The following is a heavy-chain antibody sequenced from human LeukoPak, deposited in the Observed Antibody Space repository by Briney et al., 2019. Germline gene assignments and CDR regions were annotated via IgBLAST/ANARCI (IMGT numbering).Heavy chain of an antibody. CDR1: DGSISDDY. J-gene: IGHJ4*02. CDR3: ARSAAGHQYYFDY. Sequence: PSETLSLTCIISDGSISDDYWSWVRQPPGKGLEWIGYIYYSGSTNCNPSLKSRVTISVDRSKNQFSLKLSSLTAADTAVYYCARSAAGHQYYFDYWGRGTLVTVSS. CDR2: IYYSGST. V-gene: IGHV4-59*01. D-gene: IGHD2-2*01.